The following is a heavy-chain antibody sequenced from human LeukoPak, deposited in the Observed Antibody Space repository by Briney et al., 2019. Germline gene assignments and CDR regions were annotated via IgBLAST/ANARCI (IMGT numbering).Heavy chain of an antibody. V-gene: IGHV4-34*01. J-gene: IGHJ4*02. CDR1: GESFSGYY. Sequence: PSETLSLTCAVYGESFSGYYWSWIRQPPGKGLEWIGEINHSGITNYNPSLKSRVTISVDTSKNQFSLKLSSVTAADTAVYYCATSGGTLGPTNYFAYWGQGTLVTVSS. CDR3: ATSGGTLGPTNYFAY. CDR2: INHSGIT. D-gene: IGHD3-16*01.